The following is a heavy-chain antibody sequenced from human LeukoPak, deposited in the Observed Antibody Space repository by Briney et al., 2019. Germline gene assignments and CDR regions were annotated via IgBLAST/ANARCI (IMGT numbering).Heavy chain of an antibody. CDR2: ISSSGSLI. Sequence: PGGSLRLSCAASGFTFSSYTMNWARQAPGKGLQWVSSISSSGSLIYYADSVKGRFTISRDNAKNTVYLQMNSLRAEDTAVYYCAGGRLPVFDYWGQGTLVTVSS. J-gene: IGHJ4*02. CDR1: GFTFSSYT. CDR3: AGGRLPVFDY. V-gene: IGHV3-21*04.